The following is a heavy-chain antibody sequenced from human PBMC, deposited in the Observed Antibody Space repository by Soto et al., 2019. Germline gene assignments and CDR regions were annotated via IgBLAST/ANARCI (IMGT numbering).Heavy chain of an antibody. CDR3: ARVKESSGWSSDYYYYYMDV. CDR1: GYTFTSYG. V-gene: IGHV1-18*01. J-gene: IGHJ6*03. CDR2: ISAYNGNT. D-gene: IGHD6-19*01. Sequence: ASVKVSCKASGYTFTSYGISWVRQAPGQGLEWMGWISAYNGNTNYAQKLQGRVTMTTDTSTSTAYMELRSLRSDDTAVYYCARVKESSGWSSDYYYYYMDVWGKGTTVTVSS.